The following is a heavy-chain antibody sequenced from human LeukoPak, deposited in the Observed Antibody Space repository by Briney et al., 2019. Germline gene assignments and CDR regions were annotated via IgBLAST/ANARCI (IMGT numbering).Heavy chain of an antibody. CDR3: ARFRLRLSSPAAAGMGEYYYGMDV. V-gene: IGHV1-2*04. CDR1: GYPLTPSL. Sequence: SSVRPCCKAAGYPLTPSLIHSVPGSAGQGVKCWRWINPNIGGTTYGQKFQGWVTMTRDTSISTAYMELSRLRSDDTAVYYCARFRLRLSSPAAAGMGEYYYGMDVWGQGTTVTVSS. D-gene: IGHD6-13*01. CDR2: INPNIGGT. J-gene: IGHJ6*02.